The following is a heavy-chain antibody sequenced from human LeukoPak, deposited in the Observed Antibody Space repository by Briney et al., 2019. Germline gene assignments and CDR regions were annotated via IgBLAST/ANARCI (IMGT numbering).Heavy chain of an antibody. J-gene: IGHJ4*02. CDR1: GGTFSSYA. Sequence: ASVKVSCKASGGTFSSYAISWVRQAPGQGLEWMGGIIPIFGTANYAQKFQGRVTITTDESTSTAYMELSSLRSEDTAVYYCATGPLLGVVITYFDYWGQGTLVTVSS. D-gene: IGHD3-22*01. V-gene: IGHV1-69*05. CDR2: IIPIFGTA. CDR3: ATGPLLGVVITYFDY.